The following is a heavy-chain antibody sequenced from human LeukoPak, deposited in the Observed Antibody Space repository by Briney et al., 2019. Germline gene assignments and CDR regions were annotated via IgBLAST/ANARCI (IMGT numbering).Heavy chain of an antibody. CDR2: INPNSGGT. J-gene: IGHJ3*02. D-gene: IGHD6-13*01. V-gene: IGHV1-2*02. Sequence: GASVKVSCKASGYTFTGYYMHWVRQAPGQGLEWMGWINPNSGGTNYAQKFQGRVTMTRDTSISTAYMELSRLRSDDTAVYYCARDPTAAGTPSAFDIWGQGTMVTVSS. CDR1: GYTFTGYY. CDR3: ARDPTAAGTPSAFDI.